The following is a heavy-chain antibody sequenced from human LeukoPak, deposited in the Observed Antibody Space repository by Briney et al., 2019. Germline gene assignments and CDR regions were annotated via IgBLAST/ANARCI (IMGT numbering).Heavy chain of an antibody. Sequence: GGSLRLSCAASGFTFSNYSMSWVRQLPGKGLEWVSGISGSGASTYYADSVKGRFTISRDNFKNTLYLQMSSLRDEDTAVYYCAKDRGSTWTWMDVWGKGTTVTVSS. CDR2: ISGSGAST. CDR3: AKDRGSTWTWMDV. D-gene: IGHD6-13*01. CDR1: GFTFSNYS. J-gene: IGHJ6*04. V-gene: IGHV3-23*01.